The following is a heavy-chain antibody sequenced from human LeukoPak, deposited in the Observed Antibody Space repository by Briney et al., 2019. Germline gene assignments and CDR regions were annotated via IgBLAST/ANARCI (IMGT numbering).Heavy chain of an antibody. CDR1: GGTFSSYA. V-gene: IGHV1-69*13. D-gene: IGHD6-19*01. Sequence: ASVKVSCKASGGTFSSYAISWVRQAPGQGLEWMGGIIPIFGTANYAQRFQGRVTVTADESTSTAYMELSSLRSEDTAVYYCARNKIAVPKGRYYFDYWGQGTLVTVSS. CDR3: ARNKIAVPKGRYYFDY. CDR2: IIPIFGTA. J-gene: IGHJ4*02.